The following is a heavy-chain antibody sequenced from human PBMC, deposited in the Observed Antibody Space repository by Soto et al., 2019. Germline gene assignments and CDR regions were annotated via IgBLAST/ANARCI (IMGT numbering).Heavy chain of an antibody. Sequence: PSQTLSLTCAISGGSVSSNSAAWNWIRQSPSRGLEWLGRTYYRSKWYNDYAVYVKSRITINPDTSKNQFSLQLNSVTPEDTAVYYCARDRSETPDIVVLYYALDIWGQGTMVTVSS. CDR1: GGSVSSNSAA. CDR2: TYYRSKWYN. V-gene: IGHV6-1*01. CDR3: ARDRSETPDIVVLYYALDI. D-gene: IGHD2-15*01. J-gene: IGHJ3*02.